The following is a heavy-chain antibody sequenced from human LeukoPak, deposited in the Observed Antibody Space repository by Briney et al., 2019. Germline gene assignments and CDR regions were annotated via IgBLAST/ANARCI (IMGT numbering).Heavy chain of an antibody. V-gene: IGHV3-23*01. CDR1: GFTFSTYA. D-gene: IGHD3-22*01. J-gene: IGHJ4*02. Sequence: GGSLRLSCAASGFTFSTYAMSWVRQTPGKGLEWVSSIGASGGSTHYADSVKGRFIISRDNSKNILYLQINSLGAEDTAAYYCAKDLPGDSSGYFDYWGQGTLVTVSS. CDR2: IGASGGST. CDR3: AKDLPGDSSGYFDY.